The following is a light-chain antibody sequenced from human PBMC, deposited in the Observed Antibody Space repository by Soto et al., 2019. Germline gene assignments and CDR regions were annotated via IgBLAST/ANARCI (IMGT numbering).Light chain of an antibody. Sequence: ETVLTQSPATLSLSPGDRATLSCRASQNVRRYLAWYQQNVGQAPRLLIFDASTRATGIPARFSGSGSGTDFTLTISSLEPEDFAVYCCQQRSDWPPFTFGGGTKVEI. J-gene: IGKJ4*01. V-gene: IGKV3-11*01. CDR1: QNVRRY. CDR2: DAS. CDR3: QQRSDWPPFT.